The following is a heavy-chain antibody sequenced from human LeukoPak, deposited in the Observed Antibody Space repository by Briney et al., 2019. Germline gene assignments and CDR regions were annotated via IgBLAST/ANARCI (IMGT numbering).Heavy chain of an antibody. J-gene: IGHJ3*02. CDR3: ARDYYDSSGYYFWAFDI. V-gene: IGHV3-33*05. D-gene: IGHD3-22*01. CDR1: GFAFSNFG. Sequence: GGSLRLSCAASGFAFSNFGLHWVRQAPGKGLEWVAFIPYDGSDKYYADSVKGRFTISRDNSKNTLYLQMNSLRAEDTAVYYCARDYYDSSGYYFWAFDIWGQGTMVTVSS. CDR2: IPYDGSDK.